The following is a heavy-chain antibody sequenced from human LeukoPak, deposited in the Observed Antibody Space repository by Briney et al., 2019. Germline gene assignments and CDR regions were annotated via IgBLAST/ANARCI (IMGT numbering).Heavy chain of an antibody. Sequence: PSETLSLTSTVSGGSISSGSYYWSWIRQPAGKGLEWIGRIYTSGSTNYNPSLKSRVTISVDTSKNQFSLKLSSVTAADTAVYYCASLPAYGDTLFDYWGQGTLVTVSS. J-gene: IGHJ4*02. CDR3: ASLPAYGDTLFDY. D-gene: IGHD4-17*01. V-gene: IGHV4-61*02. CDR1: GGSISSGSYY. CDR2: IYTSGST.